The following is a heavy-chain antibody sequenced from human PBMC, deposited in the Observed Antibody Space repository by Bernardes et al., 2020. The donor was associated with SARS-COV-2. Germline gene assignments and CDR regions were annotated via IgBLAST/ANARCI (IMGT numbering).Heavy chain of an antibody. CDR1: GFTFSSYG. D-gene: IGHD3-3*01. V-gene: IGHV3-30*03. CDR2: ISYDGSNK. CDR3: ARDMEYYDFWSGYLHSGPTRNYYYGMDV. J-gene: IGHJ6*02. Sequence: GGSLRLSCAASGFTFSSYGMHWVRQAPGKGLEWVAVISYDGSNKYYADSVKGRFTISRDNSKNTLYLQMNSLRAEDTAVYYCARDMEYYDFWSGYLHSGPTRNYYYGMDVWGQGTTVTVSS.